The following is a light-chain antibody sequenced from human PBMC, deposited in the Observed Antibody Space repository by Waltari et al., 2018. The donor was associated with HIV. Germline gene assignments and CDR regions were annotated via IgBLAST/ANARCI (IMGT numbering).Light chain of an antibody. CDR1: RTILYSSNNQNY. CDR2: WAS. V-gene: IGKV4-1*01. CDR3: QQYYTIGPS. J-gene: IGKJ4*01. Sequence: DIVMTQSPKSLAVSLGERATINCWSSRTILYSSNNQNYLAWYQQKPGQSPKVLIYWASTRASGVPDRFSGSGSGTNFSLTISSLQTDDVALYYCQQYYTIGPSFGGGTKLEIK.